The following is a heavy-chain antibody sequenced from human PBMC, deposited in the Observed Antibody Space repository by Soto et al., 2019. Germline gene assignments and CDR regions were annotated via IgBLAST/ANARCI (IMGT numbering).Heavy chain of an antibody. CDR2: IIPILGTA. CDR3: ARVPDYYDSSGYPRAFDI. Sequence: QVQLVQSGAEVKKPGSSVKVSCKASGGTFSSYAIIWVRQAPGQGLEWRGGIIPILGTANYAQKFQGRVTITADESTSTAYMELSSMRSEDTAVYYCARVPDYYDSSGYPRAFDIWGQGTMVTVSS. CDR1: GGTFSSYA. V-gene: IGHV1-69*01. D-gene: IGHD3-22*01. J-gene: IGHJ3*02.